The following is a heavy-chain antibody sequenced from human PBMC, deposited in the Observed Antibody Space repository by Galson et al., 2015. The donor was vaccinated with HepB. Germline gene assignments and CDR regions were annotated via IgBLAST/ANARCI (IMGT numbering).Heavy chain of an antibody. CDR3: ARGGAHRGVIGDY. V-gene: IGHV3-48*03. CDR2: ISSSGSTI. Sequence: SLRLSCAASGFTFSSYEMNWVRQAPGKGLEWVSYISSSGSTIYYADSVKGRFTISRDNAKNSLYLQMNSLRAEGTAVYYCARGGAHRGVIGDYWGQGTLVTVSS. J-gene: IGHJ4*02. CDR1: GFTFSSYE. D-gene: IGHD3-10*01.